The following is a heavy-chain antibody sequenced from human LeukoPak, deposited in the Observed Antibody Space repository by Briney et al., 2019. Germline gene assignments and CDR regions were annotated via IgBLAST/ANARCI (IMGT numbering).Heavy chain of an antibody. CDR2: IKEDGSEK. D-gene: IGHD2-8*02. CDR3: AKALLVLVVGATDY. V-gene: IGHV3-7*03. J-gene: IGHJ4*02. Sequence: GGSLRLSCAGSGFIFSTSWMSWVRQAPGKGLEWVANIKEDGSEKHYVDSVKGRFTISRDNAKNSLYLQMSSLRAEDTALYYCAKALLVLVVGATDYWGQGTQVTVAS. CDR1: GFIFSTSW.